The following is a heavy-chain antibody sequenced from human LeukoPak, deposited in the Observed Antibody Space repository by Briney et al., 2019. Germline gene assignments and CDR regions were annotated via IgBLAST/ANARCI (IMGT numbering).Heavy chain of an antibody. J-gene: IGHJ5*02. CDR2: IYTSGST. V-gene: IGHV4-4*07. D-gene: IGHD1-26*01. CDR3: ARVGVVGATYWFDP. Sequence: SETLSLTCPVSGGSISSYYWSWIRQPAGKGLEWVGRIYTSGSTNYNPSLKSRVSISVDTSKNQFSLKLSSVTAADTAVYYCARVGVVGATYWFDPWGQGTLVTVSS. CDR1: GGSISSYY.